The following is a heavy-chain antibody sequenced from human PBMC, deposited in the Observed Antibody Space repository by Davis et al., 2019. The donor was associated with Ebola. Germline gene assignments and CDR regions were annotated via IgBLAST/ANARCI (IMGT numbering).Heavy chain of an antibody. J-gene: IGHJ5*02. Sequence: GESLKISCAASGFSFSHYEMNWVRQAPGKGLEWVSYISNSGNSIYYADSVKGRFTISRDNAKKSLYLDMSSLRADDTAIYYCARVALKDNFDAWGQGTLVTVS. CDR1: GFSFSHYE. D-gene: IGHD1-1*01. V-gene: IGHV3-48*03. CDR2: ISNSGNSI. CDR3: ARVALKDNFDA.